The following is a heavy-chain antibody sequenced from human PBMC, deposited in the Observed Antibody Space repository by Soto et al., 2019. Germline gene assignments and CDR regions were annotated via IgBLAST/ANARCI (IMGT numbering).Heavy chain of an antibody. CDR2: ISSSGGNT. D-gene: IGHD3-16*01. CDR3: ARDYSYACDY. Sequence: EVQLFASGGGLVQPGGSLRLSCAVSGFTFSSFAMSWVRQAPGKGLEWVSVISSSGGNTYYADSVKGRFTISRDNSKNTLYLQMNSLRAEDTAVYYCARDYSYACDYWGQGTLVTVSS. V-gene: IGHV3-23*01. CDR1: GFTFSSFA. J-gene: IGHJ4*02.